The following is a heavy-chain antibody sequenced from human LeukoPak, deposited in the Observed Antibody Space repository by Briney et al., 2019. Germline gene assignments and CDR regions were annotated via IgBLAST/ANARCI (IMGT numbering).Heavy chain of an antibody. J-gene: IGHJ6*03. CDR1: GFTFDDYA. D-gene: IGHD5-24*01. V-gene: IGHV3-9*01. CDR2: ISWNSGSI. CDR3: AKARDPYYYYYMDV. Sequence: PGGSLRLSCAASGFTFDDYAMHWVRQAPGKGLEWVSGISWNSGSIGYADSVKGRFTISRDNAKNSLYLQMNSLRAEDTALYYCAKARDPYYYYYMDVWGKGTTVTISS.